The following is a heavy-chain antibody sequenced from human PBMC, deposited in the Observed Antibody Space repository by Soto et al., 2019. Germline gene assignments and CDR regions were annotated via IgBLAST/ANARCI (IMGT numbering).Heavy chain of an antibody. CDR2: MNGGNGNT. CDR3: TRLETDY. V-gene: IGHV1-3*01. Sequence: QVQLVQSGAEVKRPGASVKVFCKASGYTFTTRTMHWVRQAPGQGLEWMGWMNGGNGNTKYSQKFQGRVTFTRDTFASTAYMELSSLRSEDTAVYYCTRLETDYWGQGTLVTVSS. J-gene: IGHJ4*02. CDR1: GYTFTTRT.